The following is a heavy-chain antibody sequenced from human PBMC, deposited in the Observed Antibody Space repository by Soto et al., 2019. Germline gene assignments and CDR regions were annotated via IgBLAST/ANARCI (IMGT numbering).Heavy chain of an antibody. V-gene: IGHV3-23*01. CDR3: AKGHTYYDFWSGYYTGPFDY. CDR1: GFTFSSYA. D-gene: IGHD3-3*01. Sequence: GGSLRLSCAASGFTFSSYAMSWVRQAPGKGLEWVSAISGSGGSTYYADSVKGRFTISRDNSKNTLYLQMNSLRAEDTAVYYCAKGHTYYDFWSGYYTGPFDYWGQGTLVTVSS. CDR2: ISGSGGST. J-gene: IGHJ4*02.